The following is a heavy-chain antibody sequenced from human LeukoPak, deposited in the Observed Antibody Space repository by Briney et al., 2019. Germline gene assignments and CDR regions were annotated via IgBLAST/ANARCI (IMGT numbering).Heavy chain of an antibody. D-gene: IGHD1-26*01. CDR2: MNPNSGNT. V-gene: IGHV1-8*01. CDR1: GYTFTSYD. Sequence: ASVKVSCKASGYTFTSYDINWVRQATGQRLEWMGWMNPNSGNTGYAQKFQGRVTMTRNTSISTAYMELSSLRSEDTAVYYCARGPRIVGDTDYYYYGMDVWGQGTTVTVSS. CDR3: ARGPRIVGDTDYYYYGMDV. J-gene: IGHJ6*02.